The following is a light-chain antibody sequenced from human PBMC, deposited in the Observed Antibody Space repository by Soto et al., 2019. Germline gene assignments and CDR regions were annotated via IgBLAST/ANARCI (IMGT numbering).Light chain of an antibody. J-gene: IGKJ4*01. V-gene: IGKV3-20*01. Sequence: EIVLTQSPGTLSLSPGERATLSCRASQSVSSSFLAWYQQKPGQSPRLLIYGASSRATGIPDRFSGSGSGTDFTLTITRLEAEDFAVYYCQQYGRSPTFGGGTKVEIK. CDR2: GAS. CDR3: QQYGRSPT. CDR1: QSVSSSF.